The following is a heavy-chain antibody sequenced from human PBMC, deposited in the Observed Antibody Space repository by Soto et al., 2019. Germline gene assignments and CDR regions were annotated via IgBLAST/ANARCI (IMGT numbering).Heavy chain of an antibody. CDR2: IVPIYRTA. CDR3: ARDSGAKLSSS. Sequence: SVKVSCKASGGTLSSYRFNWLRQARGQGLEWLGGIVPIYRTADYAQKFQGRVTITADESTRTVYLELSSLKSQDTALYYCARDSGAKLSSSWGQGTLVTVSS. V-gene: IGHV1-69*13. D-gene: IGHD6-13*01. J-gene: IGHJ4*02. CDR1: GGTLSSYR.